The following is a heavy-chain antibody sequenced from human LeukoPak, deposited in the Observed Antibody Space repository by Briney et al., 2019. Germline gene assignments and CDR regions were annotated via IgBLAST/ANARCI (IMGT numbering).Heavy chain of an antibody. Sequence: SETLSLTCTVSGGSISSGSYYWSWIRQPAGKGLEWIGRIYTSGSTNYNPSLKSRVTISVDTSKNQFSLKLSSVTAADTAVYYCARESYDSSGYRFDPWGQGTLVTVSS. V-gene: IGHV4-61*02. J-gene: IGHJ5*02. CDR1: GGSISSGSYY. D-gene: IGHD3-22*01. CDR3: ARESYDSSGYRFDP. CDR2: IYTSGST.